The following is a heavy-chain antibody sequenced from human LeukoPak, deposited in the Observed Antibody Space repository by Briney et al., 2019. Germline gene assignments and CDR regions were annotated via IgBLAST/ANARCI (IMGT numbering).Heavy chain of an antibody. Sequence: GGSLRLSCAASGFTFSNFGMHWVRQAPGKGLEWVAFIRYDGSNKYYADSVKGRFTISRDNSKNTLYLQMNSLRAEDTAVYYCAKDGGAYCGGDCYPTFDYWGQGTLVTVSS. J-gene: IGHJ4*02. CDR2: IRYDGSNK. D-gene: IGHD2-21*02. CDR3: AKDGGAYCGGDCYPTFDY. CDR1: GFTFSNFG. V-gene: IGHV3-30*02.